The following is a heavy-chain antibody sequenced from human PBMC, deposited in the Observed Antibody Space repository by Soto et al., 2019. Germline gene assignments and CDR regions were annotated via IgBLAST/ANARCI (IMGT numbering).Heavy chain of an antibody. V-gene: IGHV3-23*01. Sequence: EVQLLESGGGLVQPGGSLRLSCAASGLTFNSYAMSWVRQAPGKGLEWVAAISDSGGSTYDADSVKGRFTISRDNSKNALYLQMISLRLEDTAVYYCAKDSRSLTRITIFGVDYMDVWGKGTTVTVSS. D-gene: IGHD3-3*01. CDR2: ISDSGGST. J-gene: IGHJ6*03. CDR3: AKDSRSLTRITIFGVDYMDV. CDR1: GLTFNSYA.